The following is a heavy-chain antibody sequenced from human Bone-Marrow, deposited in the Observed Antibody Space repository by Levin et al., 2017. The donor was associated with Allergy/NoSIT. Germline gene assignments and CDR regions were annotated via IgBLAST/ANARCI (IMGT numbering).Heavy chain of an antibody. CDR3: ARSSGWYYFDY. V-gene: IGHV4-4*02. CDR1: GDSISTSNW. D-gene: IGHD6-19*01. J-gene: IGHJ4*02. CDR2: ISHSGTT. Sequence: SCAVSGDSISTSNWWNWVRQSPGKGLEWIAEISHSGTTKFNPSLRSRVTLSVDKSRNQFSLTLSSVTAADTAIYYCARSSGWYYFDYWGQGTLVTVSS.